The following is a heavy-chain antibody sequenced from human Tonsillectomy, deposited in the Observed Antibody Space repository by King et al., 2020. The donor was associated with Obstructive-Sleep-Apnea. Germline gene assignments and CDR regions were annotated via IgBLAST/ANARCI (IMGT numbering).Heavy chain of an antibody. J-gene: IGHJ4*02. Sequence: VQLVESGGGVVQPGRSLRLSCAASGFTFSSYGMHWVRQAPGKGLEWVAVISYDGSNKYYADSVKGRFTISRDNSKNTLYLQMNSLRAEDTAVYYCAKDRTTMVRGGFDYWGQGTLVTVSS. CDR2: ISYDGSNK. V-gene: IGHV3-30*18. CDR3: AKDRTTMVRGGFDY. D-gene: IGHD3-10*01. CDR1: GFTFSSYG.